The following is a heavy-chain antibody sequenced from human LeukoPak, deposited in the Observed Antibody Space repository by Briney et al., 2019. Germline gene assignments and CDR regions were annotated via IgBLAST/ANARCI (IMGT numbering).Heavy chain of an antibody. V-gene: IGHV3-11*01. D-gene: IGHD6-19*01. Sequence: GGSLRLSCAASGFTVNDYYMSWIRQAPGEGLEWVSDIGSSDNIISYANSVKGRFAISRGFAKNSLYLQMNSLRADDTAVYYCAREAVAGAFDSWGQGTLVTVSS. J-gene: IGHJ4*02. CDR1: GFTVNDYY. CDR2: IGSSDNII. CDR3: AREAVAGAFDS.